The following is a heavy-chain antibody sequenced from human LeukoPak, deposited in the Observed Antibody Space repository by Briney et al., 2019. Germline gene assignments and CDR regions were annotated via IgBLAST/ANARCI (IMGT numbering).Heavy chain of an antibody. V-gene: IGHV3-7*01. CDR1: GFTFSSYW. Sequence: GGSLRLSRAASGFTFSSYWMNWVRQSPGKGLEWVANIKQDGSEKYYVDSVKGRFTISRDNAKNSLYLQMNSLRAEDTAVYYCVRALAAGSYWGRGALVTVSS. CDR2: IKQDGSEK. CDR3: VRALAAGSY. J-gene: IGHJ4*02. D-gene: IGHD6-13*01.